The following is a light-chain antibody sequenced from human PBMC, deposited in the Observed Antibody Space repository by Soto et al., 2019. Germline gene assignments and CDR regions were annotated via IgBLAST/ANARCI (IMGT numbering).Light chain of an antibody. Sequence: EVMLTQSPATLSVTTGERATLSCRASQSVSSNLAWYQQKPGQAPRLLIYGASTRATGIPARFSGSGSGTEFTLTISSLQSEDFAVYYCQQYYDWPITFGQGTLLEV. V-gene: IGKV3-15*01. J-gene: IGKJ5*01. CDR3: QQYYDWPIT. CDR1: QSVSSN. CDR2: GAS.